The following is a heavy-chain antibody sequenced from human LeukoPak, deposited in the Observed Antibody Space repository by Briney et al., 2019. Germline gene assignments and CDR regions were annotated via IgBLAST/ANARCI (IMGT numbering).Heavy chain of an antibody. V-gene: IGHV4-30-2*01. CDR1: GGSISSGGYY. J-gene: IGHJ4*02. CDR2: IYHSGST. CDR3: ARAVVAARPGLATLIDY. D-gene: IGHD6-6*01. Sequence: SQTLSLTCTVSGGSISSGGYYWSWIRQPPGKGLEWIGYIYHSGSTYYNPSLKSRVTISVDRSKNQFSLKLSSVTAADTAVYYCARAVVAARPGLATLIDYWGQGTLVTVSS.